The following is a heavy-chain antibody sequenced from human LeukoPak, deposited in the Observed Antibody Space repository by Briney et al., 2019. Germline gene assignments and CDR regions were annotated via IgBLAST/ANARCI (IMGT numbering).Heavy chain of an antibody. Sequence: SVKVSCKASGGTLSSYAISWVRQAPGQGLEWMGRIIPILGIANYAQKFQGRVTITADKSTSTAYMELSSLRSEDTAVYYCARGSPGIAVDYWGQGTLVTVSS. V-gene: IGHV1-69*04. CDR2: IIPILGIA. CDR1: GGTLSSYA. D-gene: IGHD6-13*01. CDR3: ARGSPGIAVDY. J-gene: IGHJ4*02.